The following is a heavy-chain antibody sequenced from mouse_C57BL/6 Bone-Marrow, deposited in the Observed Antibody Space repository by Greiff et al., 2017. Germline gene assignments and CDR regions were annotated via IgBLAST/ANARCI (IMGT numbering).Heavy chain of an antibody. CDR2: IYPRSGNT. V-gene: IGHV1-81*01. Sequence: QVQLKESGAELARPGASVKLSCKASGYTFTSYGISWVKQRTGQGLEWIGEIYPRSGNTYYNEKFKGTATLTADKSSSTAYMELRSLTSEDSAVYFCARERVYGSSPYYFDYWGQGTTLTVSS. D-gene: IGHD1-1*01. CDR3: ARERVYGSSPYYFDY. J-gene: IGHJ2*01. CDR1: GYTFTSYG.